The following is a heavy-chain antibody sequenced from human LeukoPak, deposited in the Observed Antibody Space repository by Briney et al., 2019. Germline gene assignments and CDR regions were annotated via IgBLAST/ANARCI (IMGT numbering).Heavy chain of an antibody. CDR1: GGSISSSSYY. CDR2: INHSGST. J-gene: IGHJ6*03. Sequence: SETLSLTCTVSGGSISSSSYYWGWIRQPPGKGLEWIGEINHSGSTNYNPSLKSRVTISVDTSKNQFSLKLSSVTAADTAVYYCARAGRGYSYGSDYYYYYYMDVWGKGTTVTVSS. V-gene: IGHV4-39*07. CDR3: ARAGRGYSYGSDYYYYYYMDV. D-gene: IGHD5-18*01.